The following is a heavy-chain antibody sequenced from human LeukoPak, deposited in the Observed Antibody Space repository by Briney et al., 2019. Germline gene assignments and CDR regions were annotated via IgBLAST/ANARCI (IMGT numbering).Heavy chain of an antibody. V-gene: IGHV1-69*01. Sequence: ASVKVSCKASGGTFSSYAISWVRQAPGQGLGWMGGIIPIFGTANYAQKFQGRVTITADESTNTAYMELSSLRSDDTAVYYCARCIPTTMINYFDHWGQGTLVTVSS. J-gene: IGHJ4*02. CDR2: IIPIFGTA. CDR3: ARCIPTTMINYFDH. D-gene: IGHD3-22*01. CDR1: GGTFSSYA.